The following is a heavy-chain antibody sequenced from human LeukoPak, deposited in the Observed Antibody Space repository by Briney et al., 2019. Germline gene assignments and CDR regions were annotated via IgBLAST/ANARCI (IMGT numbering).Heavy chain of an antibody. CDR1: GYSISSGYF. Sequence: SETLSLTCTVSGYSISSGYFWGWVRQPPGKGLEWIGSIYHSGNTYYNPSLKSRVTISVDTPKNQFSPKLSSVTAADTAVYYCARDGGLELPLGWFDPWGQGTLVIVSS. D-gene: IGHD1-7*01. J-gene: IGHJ5*02. CDR2: IYHSGNT. CDR3: ARDGGLELPLGWFDP. V-gene: IGHV4-38-2*02.